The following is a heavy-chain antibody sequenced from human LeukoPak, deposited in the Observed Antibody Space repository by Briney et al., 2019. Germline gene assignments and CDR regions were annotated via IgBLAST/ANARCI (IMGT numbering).Heavy chain of an antibody. Sequence: SETLSLTCAVYGGSFSGYYWSWIRQPPGKGLEWIGEINHSGSTNYNTSLKSRVTISVDTSKNQFSLKLSSVTAADTAVYYCARVGRGYSSGEIDYWGQGTLVTVSS. V-gene: IGHV4-34*01. J-gene: IGHJ4*02. D-gene: IGHD6-19*01. CDR1: GGSFSGYY. CDR3: ARVGRGYSSGEIDY. CDR2: INHSGST.